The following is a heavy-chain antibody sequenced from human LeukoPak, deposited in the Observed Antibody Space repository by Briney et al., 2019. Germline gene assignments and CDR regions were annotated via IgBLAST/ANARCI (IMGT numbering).Heavy chain of an antibody. CDR3: ARGYDYVWGSYRHSRYYFDY. CDR2: ISAYNGNT. J-gene: IGHJ4*02. Sequence: ASVKVSCKASGYTFTSYGIIWVRQAPGQGLGWMGWISAYNGNTNYAQKLQGRVTMTTDTSTSTAYMELRSLRSDDTAVYYCARGYDYVWGSYRHSRYYFDYWGQGTLVTVSS. V-gene: IGHV1-18*01. CDR1: GYTFTSYG. D-gene: IGHD3-16*02.